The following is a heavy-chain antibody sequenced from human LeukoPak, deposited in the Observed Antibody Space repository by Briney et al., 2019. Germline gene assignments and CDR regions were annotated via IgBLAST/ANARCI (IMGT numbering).Heavy chain of an antibody. J-gene: IGHJ5*02. CDR1: GGSISSSTYY. CDR2: IYYSGST. D-gene: IGHD6-19*01. Sequence: SETLSLTCTVSGGSISSSTYYWGWIRQPPGKGLEWIGSIYYSGSTYYNPSLKSRVTMSVDTSKNQFSLKLSSVTAADTAVYYCARDLIAVAGRNWFDPWGQGTLVTVSS. V-gene: IGHV4-39*07. CDR3: ARDLIAVAGRNWFDP.